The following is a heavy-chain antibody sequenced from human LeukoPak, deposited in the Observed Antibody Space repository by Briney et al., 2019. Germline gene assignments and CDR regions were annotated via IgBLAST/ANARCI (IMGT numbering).Heavy chain of an antibody. CDR2: IYYSGST. CDR1: GGSISSSSYY. J-gene: IGHJ4*02. CDR3: ASSFYFWSGYCIEY. V-gene: IGHV4-39*07. D-gene: IGHD3-3*01. Sequence: PSETLSLTCTVSGGSISSSSYYWGWIRQPPGKGLEWIGSIYYSGSTYYNPSLKSRVTISVDTSKNQFSLKLSSVTAADTAVYYCASSFYFWSGYCIEYWGQGTLVTVSS.